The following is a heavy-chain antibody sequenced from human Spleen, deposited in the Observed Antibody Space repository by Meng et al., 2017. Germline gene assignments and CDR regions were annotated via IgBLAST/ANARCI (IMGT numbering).Heavy chain of an antibody. CDR2: IISSGNSI. CDR1: GLSLRNYD. V-gene: IGHV3-48*03. CDR3: ARDGKHSITIFGVVMDYFNY. J-gene: IGHJ4*02. D-gene: IGHD3-3*01. Sequence: GESLKISCEASGLSLRNYDMNWVRQAPGKGLEWVAFIISSGNSIYYANSVKGRFAISRDNARNSLYLEMHSLGVEDTAVYYCARDGKHSITIFGVVMDYFNYWSQGTLVTVSS.